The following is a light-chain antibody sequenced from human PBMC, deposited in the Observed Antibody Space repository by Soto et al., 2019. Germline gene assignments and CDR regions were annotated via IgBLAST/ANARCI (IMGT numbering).Light chain of an antibody. V-gene: IGLV2-8*01. CDR1: SSDVGAYDY. CDR2: GVT. Sequence: QSALTQPPSASGSLGQSVTIPCTGTSSDVGAYDYVSWYQQHPGKAPKLVIYGVTERPSGVPDRFSGSKSGNTAFLTVSGLQSEDEADYYCSSYAGSSTWVFGGGTKLTVL. CDR3: SSYAGSSTWV. J-gene: IGLJ3*02.